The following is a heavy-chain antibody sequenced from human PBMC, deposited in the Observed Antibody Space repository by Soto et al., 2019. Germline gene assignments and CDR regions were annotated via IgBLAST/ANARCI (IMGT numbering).Heavy chain of an antibody. CDR2: IIPIFGTA. V-gene: IGHV1-69*01. CDR1: GGTFSSYA. Sequence: QVQLVQSGAEVKKPGSSVKVSCKASGGTFSSYAISWVRQAPGQGLEWMGGIIPIFGTANYAQKFQGRVTITADESTSTAYMELSSLRSEDTAVYYCASVITGGSYSSYYYYGMDVWGQGTTVTVSS. D-gene: IGHD1-26*01. CDR3: ASVITGGSYSSYYYYGMDV. J-gene: IGHJ6*02.